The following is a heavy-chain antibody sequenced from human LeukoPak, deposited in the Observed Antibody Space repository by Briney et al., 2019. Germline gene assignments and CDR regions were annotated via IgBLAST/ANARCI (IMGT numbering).Heavy chain of an antibody. CDR3: AREYYATLTGYSNAFDI. V-gene: IGHV3-11*01. CDR1: GFTFSDYY. J-gene: IGHJ3*02. CDR2: ISSSGSTI. Sequence: PGGSLRLSCAASGFTFSDYYMSWIRQAPGKGLEWVSYISSSGSTIYYADSVKGRFTISRDNAKNSLYLQMNSLRAEDTAVYYCAREYYATLTGYSNAFDIWGQGTMVTVSS. D-gene: IGHD3-9*01.